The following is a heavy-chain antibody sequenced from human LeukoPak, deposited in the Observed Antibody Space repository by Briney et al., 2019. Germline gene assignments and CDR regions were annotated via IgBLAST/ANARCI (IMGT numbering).Heavy chain of an antibody. CDR2: IYTSGST. J-gene: IGHJ6*02. D-gene: IGHD3-10*01. V-gene: IGHV4-4*07. CDR3: AGNMVRGAYYYYYGMDV. Sequence: SETLSLTCTVSGGSISSYYWSWIRQPAGRGLEWIGRIYTSGSTNYSPSLKSRVTMSVDTSKNQFPLKLSSVTAADTAVYYCAGNMVRGAYYYYYGMDVWGQGTTVTVSS. CDR1: GGSISSYY.